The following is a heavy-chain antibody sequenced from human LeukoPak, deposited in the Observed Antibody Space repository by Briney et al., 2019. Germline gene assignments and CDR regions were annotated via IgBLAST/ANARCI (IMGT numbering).Heavy chain of an antibody. CDR2: ISGRGVST. D-gene: IGHD1-20*01. V-gene: IGHV3-23*01. Sequence: GSQRLSCAASGFTFSTYAMSWVRQAPGKGLEWVSAISGRGVSTSYADSVRGRFTISRDNSKNTLYLQMNSLRAEDTAVYYCAKAASGNWNDVSDYWGQGTLVTVSS. CDR3: AKAASGNWNDVSDY. J-gene: IGHJ4*02. CDR1: GFTFSTYA.